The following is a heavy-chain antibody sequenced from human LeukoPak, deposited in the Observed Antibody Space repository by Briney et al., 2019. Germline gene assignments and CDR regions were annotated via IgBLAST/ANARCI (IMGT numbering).Heavy chain of an antibody. V-gene: IGHV3-30*04. CDR1: GFTFSSYA. D-gene: IGHD5-18*01. CDR2: ISYDGSNK. J-gene: IGHJ6*04. Sequence: PGGSLRLSCAASGFTFSSYAMHWVRQAPGKGLEWVAVISYDGSNKYYADSVKGRFTISRDNSKNTLYLQMNSLRAEDAAVYYCARGPGYSYGLRPGYPYYYYGMDVWGKGTTVTVS. CDR3: ARGPGYSYGLRPGYPYYYYGMDV.